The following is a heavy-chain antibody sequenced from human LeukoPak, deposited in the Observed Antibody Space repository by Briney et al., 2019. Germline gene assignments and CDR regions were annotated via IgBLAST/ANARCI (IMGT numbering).Heavy chain of an antibody. CDR1: VFTFSSYA. Sequence: GGSLRLSCAASVFTFSSYAMHWVRQAPGKGLEWVAVISYDGSNKYYADSVKGRFTISRDNSKNTLYLQMNSLRAEDTAVYYCAREGRYCSSTSCSYFDYWGQGTLVTVSS. CDR3: AREGRYCSSTSCSYFDY. D-gene: IGHD2-2*01. J-gene: IGHJ4*02. CDR2: ISYDGSNK. V-gene: IGHV3-30-3*01.